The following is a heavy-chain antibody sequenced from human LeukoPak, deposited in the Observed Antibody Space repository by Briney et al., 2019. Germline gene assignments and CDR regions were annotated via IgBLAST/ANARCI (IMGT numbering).Heavy chain of an antibody. V-gene: IGHV3-49*04. J-gene: IGHJ4*02. CDR3: TRDQTPYY. CDR1: GFTFGDYA. Sequence: GGSLRPSCTASGFTFGDYAMTWVRQAPGKGLEWVGFIRSKIYGGTPEYAAPVKGRLTISRDDSKGIAYLQMNSLKTEDTAVYYCTRDQTPYYWGQGTLVTVSS. CDR2: IRSKIYGGTP.